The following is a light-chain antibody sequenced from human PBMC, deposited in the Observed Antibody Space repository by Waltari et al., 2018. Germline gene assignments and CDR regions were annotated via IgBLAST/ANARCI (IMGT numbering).Light chain of an antibody. CDR3: QQYYTYPLT. CDR1: QSISSW. V-gene: IGKV1-5*03. J-gene: IGKJ4*01. Sequence: DIQMTQSPSTLSASVGDRVTITCRASQSISSWLAWYQQNPGKAPKLLIYQASTLESGVPSRFSGIVSGTDFTLTISSLQPDDSAAYYCQQYYTYPLTFGGGTKVEIK. CDR2: QAS.